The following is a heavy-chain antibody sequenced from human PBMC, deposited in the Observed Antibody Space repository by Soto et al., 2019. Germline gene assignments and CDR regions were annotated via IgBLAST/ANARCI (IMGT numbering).Heavy chain of an antibody. D-gene: IGHD3-22*01. V-gene: IGHV1-69*13. J-gene: IGHJ3*02. CDR1: GGTFSSYA. CDR3: ARVCSQYYDSSGYYADAFDI. Sequence: GASVKVSCKASGGTFSSYAISWVRQAPGQGLEWMGGIIPIFGTANYAQKFQGRVTITADESTSTAYMELSSLRSEDTAVYYCARVCSQYYDSSGYYADAFDIWGQGTMVTV. CDR2: IIPIFGTA.